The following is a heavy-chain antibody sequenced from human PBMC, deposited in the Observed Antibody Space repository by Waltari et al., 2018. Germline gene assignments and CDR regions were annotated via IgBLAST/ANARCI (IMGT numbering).Heavy chain of an antibody. J-gene: IGHJ4*02. Sequence: LQLQESGPGLVKPSETLSLTCTVSGGPIRSSSYYWGWIRQPPGKGLEWIGSIYYSGSTYYNPSLKSRVTISVDTSKNQFSLKLSSGTAADTAVYYCARDGSGWYSWGQGTLVTVSS. CDR2: IYYSGST. CDR3: ARDGSGWYS. CDR1: GGPIRSSSYY. D-gene: IGHD6-19*01. V-gene: IGHV4-39*07.